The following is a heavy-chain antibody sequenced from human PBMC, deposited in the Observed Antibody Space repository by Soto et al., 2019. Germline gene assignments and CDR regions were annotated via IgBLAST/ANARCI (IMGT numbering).Heavy chain of an antibody. J-gene: IGHJ4*02. CDR3: ARGGWRHIDY. V-gene: IGHV4-59*08. CDR1: GGSISVYY. Sequence: QVQLQESGPGLVKPSETLSLTCTVSGGSISVYYWSWIRQPPGKGLGSIGYVYYSGSSNYNPSLKSGVTISVDTSKNQSSLKRSSVSAADTAVYYCARGGWRHIDYWGQGTLVTVSS. D-gene: IGHD3-3*01. CDR2: VYYSGSS.